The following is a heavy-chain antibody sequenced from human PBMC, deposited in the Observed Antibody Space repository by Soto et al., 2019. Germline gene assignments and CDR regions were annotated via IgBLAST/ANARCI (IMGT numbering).Heavy chain of an antibody. Sequence: ASLKVSCNASGDNFNNYYIHWVRLAPGQGLEWMGFIKPSNGQRSLLKKFKGRVTLTRDTSSSTVYMEVRSVTSDDRAVYYCARRDSSGSFYXWGQGTPVTLSX. CDR1: GDNFNNYY. J-gene: IGHJ4*02. CDR3: ARRDSSGSFYX. CDR2: IKPSNGQR. D-gene: IGHD4-4*01. V-gene: IGHV1-2*02.